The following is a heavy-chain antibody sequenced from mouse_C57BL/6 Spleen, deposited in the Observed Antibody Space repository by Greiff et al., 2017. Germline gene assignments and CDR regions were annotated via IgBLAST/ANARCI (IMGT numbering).Heavy chain of an antibody. CDR2: ISSGGSYT. CDR1: GFTFSSYG. CDR3: ARRGYDLFDY. D-gene: IGHD2-3*01. Sequence: EVQLVESGGDLVKPGGSLKLSCAASGFTFSSYGMSWVRQTPDKRLEWVATISSGGSYTYYPDSVKGRFTISRDNAKNTLYLQMSSLKSEDTAMYYCARRGYDLFDYWGQGTTLTVSS. V-gene: IGHV5-6*01. J-gene: IGHJ2*01.